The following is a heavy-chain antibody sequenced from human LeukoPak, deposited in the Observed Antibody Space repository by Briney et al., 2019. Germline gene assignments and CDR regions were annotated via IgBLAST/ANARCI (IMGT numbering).Heavy chain of an antibody. Sequence: GGSLRLSCSASGFTVSSDYMSWVRQAPGKGLAWLSVIYSGGSTYYADSVKGRFTISRDNSKNTVYLQMNSLRVEDTAVYYCTRGGSVPATRSFDYWGQGTLVTVSS. CDR2: IYSGGST. CDR1: GFTVSSDY. V-gene: IGHV3-66*01. D-gene: IGHD6-19*01. CDR3: TRGGSVPATRSFDY. J-gene: IGHJ4*02.